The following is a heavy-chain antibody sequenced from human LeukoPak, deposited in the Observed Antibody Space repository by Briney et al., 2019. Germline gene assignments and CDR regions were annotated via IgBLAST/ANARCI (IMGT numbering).Heavy chain of an antibody. D-gene: IGHD2-2*03. CDR3: ARVDRGFLAFDY. J-gene: IGHJ4*02. CDR1: GGSISSSSYY. Sequence: SETLSLTCTVSGGSISSSSYYWGWIRQPPGKGLEWIGSIYYSGSTYYNPSLKSRVTISVDTSKNQFSLKLSSVTAADTAVYYCARVDRGFLAFDYWGQGTLVTVSS. V-gene: IGHV4-39*07. CDR2: IYYSGST.